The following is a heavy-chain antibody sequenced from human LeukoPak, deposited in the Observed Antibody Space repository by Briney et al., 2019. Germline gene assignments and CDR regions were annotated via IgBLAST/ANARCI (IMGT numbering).Heavy chain of an antibody. CDR2: ISGGGDVT. J-gene: IGHJ4*02. CDR3: ARIGDYGSSSAFDH. D-gene: IGHD4/OR15-4a*01. CDR1: DFNFITYA. V-gene: IGHV3-23*01. Sequence: GGSLRLSCAASDFNFITYAMSWVRQAPGKGLEWVSTISGGGDVTYYADSVKGRFTISRDNSKNTLYLQMNSLRVEDTAVYYCARIGDYGSSSAFDHWGQGILVTVSS.